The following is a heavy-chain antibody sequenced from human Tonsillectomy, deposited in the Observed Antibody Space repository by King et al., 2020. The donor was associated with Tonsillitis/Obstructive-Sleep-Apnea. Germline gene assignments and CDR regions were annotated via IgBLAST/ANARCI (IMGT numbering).Heavy chain of an antibody. V-gene: IGHV4-59*01. CDR2: IYYSGST. D-gene: IGHD3-16*01. Sequence: QVQLQESGPGLVKPSETLSLTCTVSGGSISSYYWSWIRQPPGKGLEWIGYIYYSGSTNYNPSLKSRVTISVDTSKNQFSLKLSSVTAADTAVYYCAGGLTTIGGCYYYYMDVWGKGTTVTVSS. CDR3: AGGLTTIGGCYYYYMDV. CDR1: GGSISSYY. J-gene: IGHJ6*03.